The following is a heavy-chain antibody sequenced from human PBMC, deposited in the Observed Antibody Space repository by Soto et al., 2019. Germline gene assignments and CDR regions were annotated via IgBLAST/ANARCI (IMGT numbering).Heavy chain of an antibody. D-gene: IGHD3-10*01. CDR2: ISRDSASI. J-gene: IGHJ4*02. V-gene: IGHV3-21*01. CDR1: GFTLITYS. Sequence: EAPPVESGGGLVKPGESLRLSCVASGFTLITYSMSCLRQPPGKVLEWVSSISRDSASIYYADSVKGRFAISRDNAKNTLYLQMSSLRAEDTAIYYCATIRDRGSGMPAYWGQGTLVTVSS. CDR3: ATIRDRGSGMPAY.